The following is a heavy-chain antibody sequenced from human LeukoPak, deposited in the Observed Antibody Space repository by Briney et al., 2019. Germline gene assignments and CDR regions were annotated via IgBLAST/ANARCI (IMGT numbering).Heavy chain of an antibody. D-gene: IGHD1-26*01. CDR2: IIPILGIA. J-gene: IGHJ4*02. CDR1: GGTFSSYT. CDR3: ARASGSYVGQFDY. Sequence: ASVKVSCKASGGTFSSYTISWVRQAPGQGLEWMGRIIPILGIANYAQKFQGRVTITADKSTSTAYMELGSLRSEDTAVYYCARASGSYVGQFDYWGQGTLVTVSS. V-gene: IGHV1-69*02.